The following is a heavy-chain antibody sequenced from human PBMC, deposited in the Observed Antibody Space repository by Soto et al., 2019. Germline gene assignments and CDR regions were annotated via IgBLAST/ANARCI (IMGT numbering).Heavy chain of an antibody. D-gene: IGHD2-21*02. V-gene: IGHV1-18*01. CDR1: GYTFTSYG. CDR3: AREGDVPYHYYGMDV. CDR2: ISGYDGRT. J-gene: IGHJ6*02. Sequence: QVHLVQSGAEVKKPGASVKVSCKTSGYTFTSYGISWVRQAPGQGLEWMGWISGYDGRTNFAQKVQDRVTMTTDTSTSTVYMELRSLRSDDTAVYYCAREGDVPYHYYGMDVWGQGTTVTVSS.